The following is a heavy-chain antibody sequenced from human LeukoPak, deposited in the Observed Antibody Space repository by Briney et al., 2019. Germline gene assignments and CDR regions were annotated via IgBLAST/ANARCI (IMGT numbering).Heavy chain of an antibody. Sequence: PGGSLRLSCAASRFTVSSNYMSWVRQAPGKGLEWVSVIYSGGSTYYADSVKGRFTISRNNSKNTLYLQMNSLRAEDTAVYYCARDGYCSSTSCAHYYYYGMDVWGQGTTVTVSS. J-gene: IGHJ6*02. V-gene: IGHV3-66*01. CDR1: RFTVSSNY. D-gene: IGHD2-2*03. CDR2: IYSGGST. CDR3: ARDGYCSSTSCAHYYYYGMDV.